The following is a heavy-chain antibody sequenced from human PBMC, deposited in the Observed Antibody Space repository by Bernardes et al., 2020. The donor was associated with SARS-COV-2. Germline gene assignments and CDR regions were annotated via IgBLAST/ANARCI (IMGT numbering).Heavy chain of an antibody. J-gene: IGHJ6*02. CDR3: ARGGTYYDILTGYQNYYYGMDV. D-gene: IGHD3-9*01. Sequence: GGSLRLSCAASGFTFSSYEINWVRQAPGKGLEWVSYISSSGSTIYYADSVKGRFTISRDNAKNSLYLQMNSLRAEDTAVYYCARGGTYYDILTGYQNYYYGMDVWGQGTTVTVSS. V-gene: IGHV3-48*03. CDR2: ISSSGSTI. CDR1: GFTFSSYE.